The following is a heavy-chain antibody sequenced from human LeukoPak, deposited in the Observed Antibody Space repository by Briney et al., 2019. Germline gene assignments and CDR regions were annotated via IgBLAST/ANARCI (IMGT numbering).Heavy chain of an antibody. CDR2: IFSGGDT. CDR1: GFGVSVYY. CDR3: ARAPPYYYDSRGFHYERGNFYYGMDV. V-gene: IGHV3-53*01. Sequence: GGSLRLSCAVSGFGVSVYYMTGVRQAPGKGLQWVSVIFSGGDTYYADSVKGRFTISRDNSDNTLYLQMKSLRADDTAVYYCARAPPYYYDSRGFHYERGNFYYGMDVWGQGTTVTVSS. J-gene: IGHJ6*02. D-gene: IGHD3-22*01.